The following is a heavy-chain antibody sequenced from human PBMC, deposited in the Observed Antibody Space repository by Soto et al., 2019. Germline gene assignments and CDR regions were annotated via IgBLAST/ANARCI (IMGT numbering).Heavy chain of an antibody. CDR3: ARESLGSGWYPYYYYGMDV. V-gene: IGHV6-1*01. CDR2: TYYRSKWYN. D-gene: IGHD6-19*01. J-gene: IGHJ6*02. CDR1: GDSVSSNSAA. Sequence: SQTLSLTCAISGDSVSSNSAAWNWIRQSPSRGLEWLGRTYYRSKWYNDYAVSVKSRITINPDTSKNQFSLQLNSVTPEDTAVYYCARESLGSGWYPYYYYGMDVWGQGPKGTVSS.